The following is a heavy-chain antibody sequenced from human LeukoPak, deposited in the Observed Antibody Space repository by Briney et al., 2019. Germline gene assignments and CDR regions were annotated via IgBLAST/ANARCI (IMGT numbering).Heavy chain of an antibody. CDR3: ARDKKSRRIWNSYYYYYMDV. V-gene: IGHV3-48*01. J-gene: IGHJ6*03. CDR2: ISSSSSTI. D-gene: IGHD1/OR15-1a*01. Sequence: PGGSLRLSCAASGFTFSSYEMNWVRQAPGKGLEWVSYISSSSSTIYYADSVKGRFTISRDNAKDSLYLQMNSLRAEDTAVYYCARDKKSRRIWNSYYYYYMDVWGKGTTVTVSS. CDR1: GFTFSSYE.